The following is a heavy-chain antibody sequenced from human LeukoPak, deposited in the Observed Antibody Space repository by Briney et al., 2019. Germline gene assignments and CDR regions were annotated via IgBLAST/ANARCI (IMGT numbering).Heavy chain of an antibody. J-gene: IGHJ4*02. V-gene: IGHV4-59*01. CDR1: GGSISSYY. CDR3: ARDRYDILTGYYMLDY. Sequence: PSETLSLTCTVSGGSISSYYWSWIRQPPGKGLEWIGYIYYSGSTNYNHSLKSRVTISVDTSKNQFSLKLSSVTAADTAVYYCARDRYDILTGYYMLDYWGQGTLVTVSS. D-gene: IGHD3-9*01. CDR2: IYYSGST.